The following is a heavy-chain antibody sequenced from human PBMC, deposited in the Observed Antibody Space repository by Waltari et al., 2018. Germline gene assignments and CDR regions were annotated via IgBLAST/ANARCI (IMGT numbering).Heavy chain of an antibody. CDR2: IKTEGRTK. V-gene: IGHV3-7*01. Sequence: EVQVVESGGDLVQPGGSLRLSCSASGFSFSDPWMGWVRQAPGKGVEWGANIKTEGRTKYYVGSVKGRFTISRDNAKNSLYLQMNSLRAEDTAVYYCARHGDFCFDYWGQGILVTVSS. CDR1: GFSFSDPW. J-gene: IGHJ4*02. CDR3: ARHGDFCFDY.